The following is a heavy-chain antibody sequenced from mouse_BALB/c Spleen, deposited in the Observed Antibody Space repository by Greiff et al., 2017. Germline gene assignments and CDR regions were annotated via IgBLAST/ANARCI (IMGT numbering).Heavy chain of an antibody. J-gene: IGHJ4*01. CDR3: ARDTTVPDYYAMDY. CDR2: IDPANGNT. CDR1: GFNIKDTY. V-gene: IGHV14-3*02. D-gene: IGHD1-1*01. Sequence: EVQVVESGAELVKPGASVKLSCTASGFNIKDTYMHWVKQRPEQGLEWIGRIDPANGNTKYDPKFQGKATITADTSSNTAYLQLSSLTSEDTAVYYDARDTTVPDYYAMDYWGQGTSVTVSS.